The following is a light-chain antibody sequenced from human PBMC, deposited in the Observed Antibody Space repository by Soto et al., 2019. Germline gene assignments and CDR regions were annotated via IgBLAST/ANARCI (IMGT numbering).Light chain of an antibody. V-gene: IGKV1-5*01. CDR1: QSISSW. Sequence: MTQSPSTLSAKVGDRVTITCGAGQSISSWLAWYQQKLGRAPRLLIYDASSLESGVPSRFSGSGSGTDFTLTISRLEPGDFAVYYCQQYGDSPRSFGQGTIVDVK. CDR3: QQYGDSPRS. CDR2: DAS. J-gene: IGKJ1*01.